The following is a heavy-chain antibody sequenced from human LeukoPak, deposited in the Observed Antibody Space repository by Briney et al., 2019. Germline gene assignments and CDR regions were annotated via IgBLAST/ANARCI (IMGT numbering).Heavy chain of an antibody. D-gene: IGHD3-16*02. CDR3: ARGALYDYVWGSYRSDY. J-gene: IGHJ4*02. V-gene: IGHV3-33*01. Sequence: PGGSLRLSCAASGFTFSSYGMHWVRQAPGKGLEWVAVIWYDGSNKYYADSVKGRFTISRDNSKNTLYLQMNSLRAEDTAVYYCARGALYDYVWGSYRSDYWGQGTLVTGSS. CDR1: GFTFSSYG. CDR2: IWYDGSNK.